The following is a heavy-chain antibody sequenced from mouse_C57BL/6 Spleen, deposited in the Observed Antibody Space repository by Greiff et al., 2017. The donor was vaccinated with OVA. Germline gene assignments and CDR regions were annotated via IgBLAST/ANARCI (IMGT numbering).Heavy chain of an antibody. CDR2: ISRGGGNT. Sequence: EVKLMESGGGLVKPGGSLKLSCAASGFTFSSYTMSWVRQTPEKRLEWVATISRGGGNTYYPDSVKGRFTISRDNAKNTLYLQMSSLRSEDTALYYCARQTLSYYFDYWGQGTTLTVSS. CDR3: ARQTLSYYFDY. V-gene: IGHV5-9*01. CDR1: GFTFSSYT. D-gene: IGHD6-2*01. J-gene: IGHJ2*01.